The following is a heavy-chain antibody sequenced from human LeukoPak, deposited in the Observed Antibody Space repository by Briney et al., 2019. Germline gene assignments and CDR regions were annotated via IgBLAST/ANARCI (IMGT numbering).Heavy chain of an antibody. CDR1: GGTFSSYA. Sequence: SVKVSCKASGGTFSSYAISWVRQAPGQGLEWMGGIIPIFGTANYAQKFQGRVTITADESTSTAYMELSSLRSEDTAVYYCARAQEYSSSSDYYYYYMDVWGKGTTVTVSS. V-gene: IGHV1-69*13. D-gene: IGHD6-6*01. CDR3: ARAQEYSSSSDYYYYYMDV. J-gene: IGHJ6*03. CDR2: IIPIFGTA.